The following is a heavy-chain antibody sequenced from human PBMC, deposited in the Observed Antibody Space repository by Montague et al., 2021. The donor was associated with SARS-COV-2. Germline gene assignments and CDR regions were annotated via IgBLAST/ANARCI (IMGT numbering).Heavy chain of an antibody. CDR2: ISYDGSNK. D-gene: IGHD3-3*01. CDR3: AGSLLEYYGMDV. CDR1: GFTFSSYG. Sequence: SLRLSGAASGFTFSSYGMHWVRQAPGKGLEWVAVISYDGSNKYYADSVKGRFTISRDNSKNTLYLQMNSLRAEDTAVYYCAGSLLEYYGMDVWGQGTTVTVSS. V-gene: IGHV3-30*03. J-gene: IGHJ6*02.